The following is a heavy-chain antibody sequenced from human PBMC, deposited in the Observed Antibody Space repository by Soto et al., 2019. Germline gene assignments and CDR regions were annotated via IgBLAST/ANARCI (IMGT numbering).Heavy chain of an antibody. J-gene: IGHJ4*02. CDR2: MNPNTGNT. CDR3: ARRKERSGPNYFDY. Sequence: QEQLVQSGAEVKKPGASVKVSCKTSGYTFSTYDINWVRQAPGQGLEWMGWMNPNTGNTGYAQKFRDRVTLTRNTSISTAYMELMSLKTEDTAVYFCARRKERSGPNYFDYWGQGTLVTVSS. V-gene: IGHV1-8*01. D-gene: IGHD6-25*01. CDR1: GYTFSTYD.